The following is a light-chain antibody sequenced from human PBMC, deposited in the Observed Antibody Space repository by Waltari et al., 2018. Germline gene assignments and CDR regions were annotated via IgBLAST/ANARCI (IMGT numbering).Light chain of an antibody. CDR1: ALPNAF. Sequence: SYELTQPPSVSVSPGQTARITCSGGALPNAFTSWYQQKPGPAPLLLMYSDTERPSVIPGRFSGSTSGTIVTLTITGVQAEDEADSYCQSTDSSGDFVVFGGGTRLTVL. V-gene: IGLV3-25*03. CDR3: QSTDSSGDFVV. CDR2: SDT. J-gene: IGLJ2*01.